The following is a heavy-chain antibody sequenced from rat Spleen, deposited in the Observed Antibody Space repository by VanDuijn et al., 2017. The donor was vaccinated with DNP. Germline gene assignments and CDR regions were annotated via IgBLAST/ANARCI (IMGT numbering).Heavy chain of an antibody. CDR3: VRRGGKGLFAY. CDR1: GFTFSDYA. J-gene: IGHJ3*01. V-gene: IGHV5-17*01. CDR2: ISYDGSRT. Sequence: EVQLVESGGGLVQPGRSLKLSCAVSGFTFSDYAMAWVRQAPEKGLEWVATISYDGSRTYYRDSVKGRFTVSRDNAKSTLYLQMDSLRSEDTATYYCVRRGGKGLFAYWGQGTLVTVSS.